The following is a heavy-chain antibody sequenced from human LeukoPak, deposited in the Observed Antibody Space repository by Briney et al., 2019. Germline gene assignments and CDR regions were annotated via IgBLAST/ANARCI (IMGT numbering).Heavy chain of an antibody. D-gene: IGHD3-22*01. Sequence: GGSLRLSCAGSGFTFSSYSMNWVRQAPGKGLEWVSAISSSSSYIYYADSVKGRFTISRDNAKNSLYLQMNSLRAEDTAVYYCARDDGRYYDSSGWDYWGQGTLVTVSS. CDR2: ISSSSSYI. J-gene: IGHJ4*02. CDR3: ARDDGRYYDSSGWDY. CDR1: GFTFSSYS. V-gene: IGHV3-21*01.